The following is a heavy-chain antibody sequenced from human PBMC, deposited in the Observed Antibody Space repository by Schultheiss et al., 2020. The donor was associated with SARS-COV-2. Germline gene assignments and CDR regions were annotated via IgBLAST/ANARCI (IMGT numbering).Heavy chain of an antibody. Sequence: AGSLRLSCAPSSFTFSAYAMTWVRQAPGKGLEWVSTISGSGSTTYYADSVKGRFTISRDNSKNTLYLQMNGLRAEDTAVYYCAKDLGAYYYYYGMDVWGQGTSVTVSS. D-gene: IGHD3-16*01. J-gene: IGHJ6*02. V-gene: IGHV3-23*01. CDR2: ISGSGSTT. CDR1: SFTFSAYA. CDR3: AKDLGAYYYYYGMDV.